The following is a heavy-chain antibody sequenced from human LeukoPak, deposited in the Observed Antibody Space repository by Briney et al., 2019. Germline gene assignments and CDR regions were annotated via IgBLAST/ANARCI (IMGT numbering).Heavy chain of an antibody. CDR1: GGSISSSSYY. CDR2: IYYSGRT. V-gene: IGHV4-39*07. D-gene: IGHD5-24*01. J-gene: IGHJ4*02. CDR3: ARVEMATIQGFDY. Sequence: SETLSLTCTVSGGSISSSSYYWGWIRQPPGKGLEWIGSIYYSGRTYYNPSLKSRVTISVDTSKNQFSLKLSSVTAADTAVYYCARVEMATIQGFDYWGQGTLVTVSS.